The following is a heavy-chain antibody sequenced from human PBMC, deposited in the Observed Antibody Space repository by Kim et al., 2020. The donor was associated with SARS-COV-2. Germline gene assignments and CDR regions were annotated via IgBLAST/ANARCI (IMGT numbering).Heavy chain of an antibody. CDR2: INHSAST. CDR3: ARGTREWLTYYYYYYMDV. CDR1: GGSFSGYY. V-gene: IGHV4-34*01. D-gene: IGHD3-3*01. J-gene: IGHJ6*03. Sequence: SETLSLTCAVYGGSFSGYYWSWIRQPPGKGLEWIGEINHSASTNYNPSLKSRVTISVDTSKNQFSLKLSSVTAADTAVYYCARGTREWLTYYYYYYMDVWGKGTTVTVPS.